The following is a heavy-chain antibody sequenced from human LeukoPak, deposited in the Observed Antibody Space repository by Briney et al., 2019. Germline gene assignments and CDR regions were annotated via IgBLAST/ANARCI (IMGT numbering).Heavy chain of an antibody. J-gene: IGHJ6*03. CDR3: ARVLRGYTSYYYYYYMDV. V-gene: IGHV4-59*01. CDR2: IYYSGST. D-gene: IGHD5-18*01. Sequence: PWETLSLTCTVSGGSISSYYWSWIRQPAGKGLEWIGYIYYSGSTNYNPSLKSRVTISVDTSKNQFSLKLSSVTAADTAVYYCARVLRGYTSYYYYYYMDVWGKGTTVTVSS. CDR1: GGSISSYY.